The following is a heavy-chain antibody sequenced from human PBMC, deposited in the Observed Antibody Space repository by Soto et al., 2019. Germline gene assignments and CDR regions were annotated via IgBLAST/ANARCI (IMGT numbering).Heavy chain of an antibody. CDR2: IIPIFGTA. D-gene: IGHD2-2*01. CDR3: ARGRIVVVPAATHYYYYGMDV. CDR1: GGTFSSYA. J-gene: IGHJ6*02. V-gene: IGHV1-69*01. Sequence: QVQLVQSGAEVKKPGSSVKVSCKASGGTFSSYAISWVRQAPGQGLEWMGGIIPIFGTANYAQKFQGRVTITADESTGTAYMELSSLRSEDTAVYYCARGRIVVVPAATHYYYYGMDVWGQGTTVTVSS.